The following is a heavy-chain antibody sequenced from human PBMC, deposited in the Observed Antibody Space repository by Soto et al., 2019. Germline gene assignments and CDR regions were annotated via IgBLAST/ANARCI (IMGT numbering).Heavy chain of an antibody. Sequence: ASVKFSCKASGYTFTSYYMHWVRQAPGQGLEWMGIINPSGGSTSYAQKFQGRVTMTRDTSTSTVYMELSSLRSEDTAVYYCARHLGYCSGGSCRQGSFDYWGQGTLVTVSS. CDR2: INPSGGST. CDR1: GYTFTSYY. V-gene: IGHV1-46*01. D-gene: IGHD2-15*01. CDR3: ARHLGYCSGGSCRQGSFDY. J-gene: IGHJ4*02.